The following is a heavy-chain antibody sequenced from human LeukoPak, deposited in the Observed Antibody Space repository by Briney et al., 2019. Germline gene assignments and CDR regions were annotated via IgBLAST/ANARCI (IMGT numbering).Heavy chain of an antibody. CDR1: GFTFSSCE. CDR3: ARVGRGVGRSLDY. J-gene: IGHJ4*01. V-gene: IGHV3-48*03. CDR2: ISRSAGTI. Sequence: PGGSLRLSCAASGFTFSSCEMTWVRQAPGKGLEWVSYISRSAGTIDYADSVKGRFTISRDNAENSLYLQMKSLRAEDTAVYYCARVGRGVGRSLDYWGHGTLVTVSS. D-gene: IGHD2-8*01.